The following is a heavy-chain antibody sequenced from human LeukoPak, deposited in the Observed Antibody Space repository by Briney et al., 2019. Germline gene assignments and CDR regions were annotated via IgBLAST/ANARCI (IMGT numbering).Heavy chain of an antibody. V-gene: IGHV3-48*04. Sequence: GGSLRLSCAASGFTFSSYSMNWVRQAPGKGLEWVSYISTSGSTIYYADSVKGRFTISRDNAKNSLYLQMNSLRAEDTAVYYCARAGGSWFFDYWGQGTLVTVSS. CDR3: ARAGGSWFFDY. CDR2: ISTSGSTI. D-gene: IGHD6-13*01. CDR1: GFTFSSYS. J-gene: IGHJ4*02.